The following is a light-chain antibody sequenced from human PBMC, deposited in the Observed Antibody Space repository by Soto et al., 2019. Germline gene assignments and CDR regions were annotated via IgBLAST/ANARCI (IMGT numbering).Light chain of an antibody. CDR2: GAS. Sequence: IVLTQTPGTLPLSPGDRATLSCRASQRITNNYLAWYQQKPGQAPRLLIYGASNRATGIPDRFSGSGSGTDFTLTISRLEPEDFAVYYCQQYGSSGTFGQGTKVDIK. V-gene: IGKV3-20*01. CDR3: QQYGSSGT. J-gene: IGKJ1*01. CDR1: QRITNNY.